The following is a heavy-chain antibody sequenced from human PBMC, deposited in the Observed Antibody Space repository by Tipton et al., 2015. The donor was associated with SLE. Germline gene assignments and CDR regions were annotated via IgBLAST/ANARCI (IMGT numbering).Heavy chain of an antibody. CDR3: ATAMPGSFDY. Sequence: QSGPEVKKPGASVKVSCKVSGYTLTELSMHWVRQAPGKGLEWMGGFDPEDGETIYAQKFQGRVTMTEDTSTETAYMELRSLRSDDTAVYYCATAMPGSFDYWGQGTLVTVSS. D-gene: IGHD2-2*01. V-gene: IGHV1-24*01. CDR2: FDPEDGET. CDR1: GYTLTELS. J-gene: IGHJ4*02.